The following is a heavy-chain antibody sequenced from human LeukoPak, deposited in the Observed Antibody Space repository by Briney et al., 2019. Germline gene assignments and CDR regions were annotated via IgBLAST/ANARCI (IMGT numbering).Heavy chain of an antibody. CDR3: ARDMEYSYGYLDEFWFDP. Sequence: ASVKVSCKASGYTFTGYYMHWVRQAPGQGLEWMGWISAYNGNTNYAQKLQGRVTMTTDTSTSTAYMELRSLRSDDTAVYYCARDMEYSYGYLDEFWFDPWGQGTLVTVSS. J-gene: IGHJ5*02. CDR1: GYTFTGYY. D-gene: IGHD5-18*01. CDR2: ISAYNGNT. V-gene: IGHV1-18*04.